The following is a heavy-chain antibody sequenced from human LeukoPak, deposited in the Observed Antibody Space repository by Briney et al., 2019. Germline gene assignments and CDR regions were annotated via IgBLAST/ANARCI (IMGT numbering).Heavy chain of an antibody. J-gene: IGHJ4*02. V-gene: IGHV3-7*05. Sequence: PGGSLRLSCAASGFTFSSYWMNWVRQAPGKGLEWVDNIKQDGSEKYYVDSVKGRFTISRDNAKNSLYLQMNSLRAEDTAVYYCARDSPSGYSYGSGDYWGQGTLVTVSS. D-gene: IGHD5-18*01. CDR2: IKQDGSEK. CDR1: GFTFSSYW. CDR3: ARDSPSGYSYGSGDY.